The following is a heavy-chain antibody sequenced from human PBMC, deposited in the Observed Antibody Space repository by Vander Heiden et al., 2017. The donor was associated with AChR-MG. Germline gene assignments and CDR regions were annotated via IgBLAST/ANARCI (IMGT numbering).Heavy chain of an antibody. Sequence: QVTLKESGPALVNPTETLTLTCTVSGFSLRKARMGVSWIRQPPGKALEWLAHMLSSGEKSYSTSMKSRRTISKDTSKSQMVRTTTNMDPGDTATYYCARISEYYDDTSGYYGAFDMWGQGTVVTVSS. CDR2: MLSSGEK. CDR1: GFSLRKARMG. V-gene: IGHV2-26*01. CDR3: ARISEYYDDTSGYYGAFDM. D-gene: IGHD3-22*01. J-gene: IGHJ3*02.